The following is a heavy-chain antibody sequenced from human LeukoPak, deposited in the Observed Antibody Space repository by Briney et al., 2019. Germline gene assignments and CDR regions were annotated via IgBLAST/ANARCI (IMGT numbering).Heavy chain of an antibody. J-gene: IGHJ4*02. V-gene: IGHV1-18*01. CDR2: ISAYNGNT. CDR1: GYTFTSYG. CDR3: AREGSIYGDYGILYFDY. Sequence: ASVKVSCKASGYTFTSYGISWVRQAPGQGLEWMGWISAYNGNTNYAQKFQGRVTMTTDTSTSTAYMELRSLRSDDTAVYYCAREGSIYGDYGILYFDYWGEGTLVTVSS. D-gene: IGHD4-17*01.